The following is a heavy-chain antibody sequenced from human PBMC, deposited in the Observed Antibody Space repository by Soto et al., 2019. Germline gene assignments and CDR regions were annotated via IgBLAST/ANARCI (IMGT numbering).Heavy chain of an antibody. CDR1: GYTFTSYA. V-gene: IGHV1-3*01. CDR3: ARDKAIFGVVIPLFAY. D-gene: IGHD3-3*01. J-gene: IGHJ4*02. CDR2: INAGNGNT. Sequence: QVQLVQSGAEVKKPGASVKVSCKASGYTFTSYAMHWVRQAPGQRLEWMGWINAGNGNTKYSQKFQGRVTITRDTSASTAYMELSSLRSEDTAVYYCARDKAIFGVVIPLFAYWGQGTLVTVSS.